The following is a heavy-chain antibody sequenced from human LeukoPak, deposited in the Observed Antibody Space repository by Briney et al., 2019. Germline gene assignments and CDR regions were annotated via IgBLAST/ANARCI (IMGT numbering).Heavy chain of an antibody. Sequence: PGGSLRLSCAASGFTFSSYSMNWVRQAPGKGLEWVLYISSSSSTIYNADSVKGRFTISRDNAKNSLYLQMNSPRAEDTAVYYCARETYYYDSSGYYPPYNWFDPWGQGTLVTVSS. CDR3: ARETYYYDSSGYYPPYNWFDP. CDR1: GFTFSSYS. D-gene: IGHD3-22*01. V-gene: IGHV3-48*01. CDR2: ISSSSSTI. J-gene: IGHJ5*02.